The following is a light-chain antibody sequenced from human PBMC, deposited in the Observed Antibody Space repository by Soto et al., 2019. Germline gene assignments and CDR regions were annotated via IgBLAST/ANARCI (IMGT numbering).Light chain of an antibody. CDR2: AAS. Sequence: AIRMTQSPSSFSASTGDRVTITCLASQGISSYLAWYQQKPGKAPKLLIYAASTLQSGVPSRFSCSGSGTDFTLTISCLHSEDFATYYCQQSDSYPPITLGQGTRLEIK. V-gene: IGKV1-8*01. J-gene: IGKJ5*01. CDR3: QQSDSYPPIT. CDR1: QGISSY.